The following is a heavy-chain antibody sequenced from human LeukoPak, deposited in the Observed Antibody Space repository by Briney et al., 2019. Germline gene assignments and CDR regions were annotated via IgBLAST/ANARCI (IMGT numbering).Heavy chain of an antibody. CDR3: ARGSSSWYSNYYYYYYMDV. V-gene: IGHV3-7*01. J-gene: IGHJ6*03. Sequence: GGSLRLSCVASGFTFSSYWMSWVRQAPGKGLEGGANIRQDGSEKYYVDSVKGRFTISRDNAKNSLYLQMNSLRAEDMAVYYCARGSSSWYSNYYYYYYMDVWGKGTTVTVSS. D-gene: IGHD6-13*01. CDR1: GFTFSSYW. CDR2: IRQDGSEK.